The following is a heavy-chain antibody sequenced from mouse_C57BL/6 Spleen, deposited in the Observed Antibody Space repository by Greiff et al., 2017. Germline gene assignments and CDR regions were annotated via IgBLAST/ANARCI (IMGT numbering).Heavy chain of an antibody. CDR2: ISSGGSYT. CDR3: ARGDGYHDY. Sequence: EVQGVESGGDLVKPGGSLKLSCAASGFTFSSYGMSWVRQTPDKRLEWVATISSGGSYTYYPDSVKGRFTISRDNAKNTLYLQMSSLKSEDTAMYYCARGDGYHDYWGQGTTLTVSS. CDR1: GFTFSSYG. V-gene: IGHV5-6*01. J-gene: IGHJ2*01. D-gene: IGHD2-3*01.